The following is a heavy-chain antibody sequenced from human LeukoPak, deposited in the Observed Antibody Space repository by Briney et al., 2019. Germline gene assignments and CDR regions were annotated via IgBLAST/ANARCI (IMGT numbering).Heavy chain of an antibody. J-gene: IGHJ3*02. D-gene: IGHD2-2*01. V-gene: IGHV3-30*03. CDR2: ISYDGSNK. CDR1: GFTFSSYG. CDR3: ARLSDTEGSSTSYRASDI. Sequence: GGSLRLSCAASGFTFSSYGMHWVRQAPGKGLEWVAVISYDGSNKYYADSVKGRFTISRDNSKNTLYLQMNSLRAEDTAVYYCARLSDTEGSSTSYRASDIWGQGTLVAVSS.